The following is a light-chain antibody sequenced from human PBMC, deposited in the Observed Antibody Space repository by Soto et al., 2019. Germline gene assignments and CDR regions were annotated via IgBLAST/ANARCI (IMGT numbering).Light chain of an antibody. V-gene: IGLV2-23*01. CDR2: EGS. J-gene: IGLJ1*01. CDR3: CSYAGSSYYV. CDR1: SSDVGFYNL. Sequence: QSVLTQPASVSGSPGQSITIACTETSSDVGFYNLVSWYQHRPGKAPKFILYEGSKRPSGVSNRFSGSKSGNTASLTISGLQAEDEAYYYCCSYAGSSYYVFGSGTRSPS.